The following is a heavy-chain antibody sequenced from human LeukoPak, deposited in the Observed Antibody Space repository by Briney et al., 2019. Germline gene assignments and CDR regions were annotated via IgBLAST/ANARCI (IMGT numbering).Heavy chain of an antibody. CDR3: ARERIGDGYNYAY. D-gene: IGHD5-24*01. V-gene: IGHV3-23*01. J-gene: IGHJ4*02. CDR1: GFTFNNYG. Sequence: GGSLRLSCAASGFTFNNYGVSWVRQAPGKGLEWVSAISGSGGSTFYADSVKGRFTISRDNSKSTLYLQMNSLRAEDTAVYYCARERIGDGYNYAYWGQGTLVTVSS. CDR2: ISGSGGST.